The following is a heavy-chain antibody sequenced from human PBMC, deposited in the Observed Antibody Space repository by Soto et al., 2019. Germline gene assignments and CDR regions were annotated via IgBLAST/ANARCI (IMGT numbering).Heavy chain of an antibody. CDR2: IGDRGGNT. D-gene: IGHD3-3*01. CDR1: GFTFSDFA. V-gene: IGHV3-23*01. CDR3: AKIVTYDFSAGPFYFDY. J-gene: IGHJ4*02. Sequence: PGGSLRLSCAASGFTFSDFAMAWVRQAPGKGLEWVSDIGDRGGNTYYGDSVRGRFTISRDNSKNTMYLQMSSLRAEDTAIYFCAKIVTYDFSAGPFYFDYWGQGTLVTVSS.